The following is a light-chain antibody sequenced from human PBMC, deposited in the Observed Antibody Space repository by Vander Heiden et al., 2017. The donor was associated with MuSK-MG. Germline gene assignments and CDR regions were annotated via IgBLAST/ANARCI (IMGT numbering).Light chain of an antibody. CDR1: QSISSY. Sequence: DIQMTQSPSSLSASVRDRVTITCRASQSISSYLNWYQQKPGKAPKLLIYAASRLQSGVPSRFSGSGSGTDFTLTISRLQPEDFATYYCQHRDSTPSTFGQGTKLEIK. CDR3: QHRDSTPST. V-gene: IGKV1-39*01. CDR2: AAS. J-gene: IGKJ2*01.